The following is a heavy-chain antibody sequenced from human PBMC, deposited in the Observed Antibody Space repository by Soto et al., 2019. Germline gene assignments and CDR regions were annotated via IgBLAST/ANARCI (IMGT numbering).Heavy chain of an antibody. J-gene: IGHJ6*02. D-gene: IGHD3-3*01. CDR1: GFTFSSYS. V-gene: IGHV3-48*04. CDR3: ARVGFLEWLLRQIYYYGMDV. Sequence: TGGSLRLSCAASGFTFSSYSMNWVRQAPGKGLEWVSYISSSGSTIYYADSVKGRFTISRDNAKNSLYLQMNSLRAEDTAVYYCARVGFLEWLLRQIYYYGMDVWGQGTTVTVSS. CDR2: ISSSGSTI.